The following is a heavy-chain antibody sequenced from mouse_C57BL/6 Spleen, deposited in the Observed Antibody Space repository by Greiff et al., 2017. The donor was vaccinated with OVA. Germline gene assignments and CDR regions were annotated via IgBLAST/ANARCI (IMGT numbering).Heavy chain of an antibody. Sequence: QVQLQQPGAELVRPGSSVKLSCKASGYTFTSYWMDWVKQRPGQGLEWIGNIYPSDSETHYNQKFKDKATLTVDKSSSTAYMQLSSLTSEDSAVYYCARSGDGYYVDYWGQGTTLTVSS. J-gene: IGHJ2*01. D-gene: IGHD2-3*01. CDR3: ARSGDGYYVDY. V-gene: IGHV1-61*01. CDR2: IYPSDSET. CDR1: GYTFTSYW.